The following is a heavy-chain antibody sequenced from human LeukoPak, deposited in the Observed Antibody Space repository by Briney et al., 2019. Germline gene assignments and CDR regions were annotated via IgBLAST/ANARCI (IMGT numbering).Heavy chain of an antibody. Sequence: GGSLRLSCAASGFTFSSHWMSWVRQAPGKGLEWAAIIKQDGNQKNYVDSVKGRFTISRDNAKNSLYLQMNSLRAEDTAVYYCVRGLVGYCSGGAWDGTCFDYWGQGTLVSVSS. D-gene: IGHD2-15*01. J-gene: IGHJ4*02. CDR1: GFTFSSHW. CDR2: IKQDGNQK. V-gene: IGHV3-7*03. CDR3: VRGLVGYCSGGAWDGTCFDY.